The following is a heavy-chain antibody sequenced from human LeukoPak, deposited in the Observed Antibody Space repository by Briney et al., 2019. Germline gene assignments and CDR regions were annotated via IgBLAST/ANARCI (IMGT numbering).Heavy chain of an antibody. V-gene: IGHV3-23*01. CDR1: GFTFSSYA. J-gene: IGHJ4*02. D-gene: IGHD2-15*01. Sequence: PGGSLRLSCAASGFTFSSYAMSWVRQAPGKGLEWVSAISGSGGSTYYADSVKGRFTISRDNTKNTLYLQMNSLKTEDTAVYYCTTDRLPRHYCSGGSCYSKGDYWGQGTLVTVSS. CDR3: TTDRLPRHYCSGGSCYSKGDY. CDR2: ISGSGGST.